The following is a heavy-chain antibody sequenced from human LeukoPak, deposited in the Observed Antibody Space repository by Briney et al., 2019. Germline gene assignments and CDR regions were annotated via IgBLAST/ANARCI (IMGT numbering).Heavy chain of an antibody. Sequence: GGSLRLSCAASGFTFSSYSMNWVRQAPGKGLEWVSSISSSSSYIYYADSVKGRFTISRDNAKNSLYLRMNSLRAEDTAVYYCARDQGYSYGYYFDYWGQGTLVTVSS. CDR2: ISSSSSYI. V-gene: IGHV3-21*01. CDR3: ARDQGYSYGYYFDY. J-gene: IGHJ4*02. CDR1: GFTFSSYS. D-gene: IGHD5-18*01.